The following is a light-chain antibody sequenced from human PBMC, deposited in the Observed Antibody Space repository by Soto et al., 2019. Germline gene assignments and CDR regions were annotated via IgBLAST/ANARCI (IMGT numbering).Light chain of an antibody. CDR1: SSDVGGYNY. Sequence: QSVLTQPASVSGSPGQWVTISCTGSSSDVGGYNYVSWYQQHPGKAPKLMIYGVSNRPSGVSDRFSGSKSGTTASLAISGLQAEDEADYYCSSYASSSTVVFGGGTKVTVL. CDR3: SSYASSSTVV. J-gene: IGLJ2*01. CDR2: GVS. V-gene: IGLV2-14*01.